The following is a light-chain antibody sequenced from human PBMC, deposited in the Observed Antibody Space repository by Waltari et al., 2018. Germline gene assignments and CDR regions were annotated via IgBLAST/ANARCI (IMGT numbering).Light chain of an antibody. Sequence: QSALTQPASVSGSPGQSIPISCTGTRSAVGGYNYVSWYQQHPGKAPKLMIYEVSNRPSGVSNRFSGSKSGNTASLTISGLQAEDEADYYCSSYTSSSTLFGGGTKLTVL. J-gene: IGLJ2*01. V-gene: IGLV2-14*01. CDR2: EVS. CDR3: SSYTSSSTL. CDR1: RSAVGGYNY.